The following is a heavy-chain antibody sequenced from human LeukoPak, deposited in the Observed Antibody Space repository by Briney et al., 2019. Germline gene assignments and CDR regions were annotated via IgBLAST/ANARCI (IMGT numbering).Heavy chain of an antibody. J-gene: IGHJ3*02. CDR2: ISSDGSNK. CDR1: GFTFSNYG. Sequence: GGSLRLSCAASGFTFSNYGMHWVRQAPGKGLEWVTVISSDGSNKYYADSVKGRFTISRDNSKNTLDLQMNSLRAEDTAVYYCARGPSARFFGEAKGTFDIWGQGTMVTVSS. V-gene: IGHV3-30*03. CDR3: ARGPSARFFGEAKGTFDI. D-gene: IGHD3-3*01.